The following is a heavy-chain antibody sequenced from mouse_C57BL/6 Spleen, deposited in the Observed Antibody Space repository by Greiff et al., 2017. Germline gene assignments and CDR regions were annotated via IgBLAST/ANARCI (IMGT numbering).Heavy chain of an antibody. V-gene: IGHV2-6-1*01. J-gene: IGHJ4*01. CDR2: ISSDGST. Sequence: QVQLQQSGPGLVAPSQSLSITCTVSGFSLTSYGVHWVRQPPGKGLEWLVVISSDGSTTYNSALKSRLSISKDNSKSQVFLKMNSRQTDDTTMYYCARHGGGDYAMDYWGQGTSVTVSS. CDR3: ARHGGGDYAMDY. CDR1: GFSLTSYG.